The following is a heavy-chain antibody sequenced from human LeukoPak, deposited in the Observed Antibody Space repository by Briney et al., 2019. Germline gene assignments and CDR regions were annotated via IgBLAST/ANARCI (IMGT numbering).Heavy chain of an antibody. CDR2: IYTSGST. D-gene: IGHD1-1*01. CDR3: ARVNWNYFDY. J-gene: IGHJ4*02. V-gene: IGHV4-61*02. Sequence: PSETLSLTCTVSGGSISSGSYYWSWIRQPAGKGLEWIGRIYTSGSTKYNPSLKSRVTISVDTSKNQFSLKLSSVTAADTAVYYCARVNWNYFDYWGQGTLVTVSS. CDR1: GGSISSGSYY.